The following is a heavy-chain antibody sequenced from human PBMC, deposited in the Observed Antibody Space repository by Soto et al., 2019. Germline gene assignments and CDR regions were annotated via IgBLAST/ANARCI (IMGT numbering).Heavy chain of an antibody. Sequence: TLSLTCAFSVGSISSGGYSWSGILQPPGKGLEWIGYIYHSGSTYYNPSLKSRVTISVDRSTNQFSLKLSSVTAADTAVYYCARADCSGGTCHRMNWFDPWGQGTLVTVS. CDR1: VGSISSGGYS. CDR2: IYHSGST. V-gene: IGHV4-30-2*01. CDR3: ARADCSGGTCHRMNWFDP. J-gene: IGHJ5*02. D-gene: IGHD2-15*01.